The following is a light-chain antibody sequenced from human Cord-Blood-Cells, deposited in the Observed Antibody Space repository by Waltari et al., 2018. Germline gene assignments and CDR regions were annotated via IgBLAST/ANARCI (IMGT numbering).Light chain of an antibody. CDR3: QQRSNWWT. CDR2: DAS. Sequence: EIVLTQSPATLSLSPGERATLSCRASQSVSSYLAWYQQKPGQARRLLIYDASNRATGIPARFSGSGSGTDFALTISSLEPEDFAVYYCQQRSNWWTFGQGTKVEIK. J-gene: IGKJ1*01. V-gene: IGKV3-11*01. CDR1: QSVSSY.